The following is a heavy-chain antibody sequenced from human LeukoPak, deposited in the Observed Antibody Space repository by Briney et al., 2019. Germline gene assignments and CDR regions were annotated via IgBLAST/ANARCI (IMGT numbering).Heavy chain of an antibody. CDR3: AKDDSSGYYSLDY. J-gene: IGHJ4*02. V-gene: IGHV3-23*01. CDR1: GFTFSSYA. Sequence: GGSLRLSCAASGFTFSSYAMSWVRQAPGKGLEWFSSISGSGGSTYYADSVKGRFTISRDSSKNTLYLQMNSLRAEDTAVYYCAKDDSSGYYSLDYWGQGTLVTVSS. D-gene: IGHD3-22*01. CDR2: ISGSGGST.